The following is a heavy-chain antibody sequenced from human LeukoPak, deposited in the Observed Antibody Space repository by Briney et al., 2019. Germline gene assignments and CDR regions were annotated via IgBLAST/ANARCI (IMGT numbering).Heavy chain of an antibody. V-gene: IGHV1-46*01. Sequence: ASVKVPCKTSGYTSGYTFTSYYILGVGQPPGQGLEGRKVFKPHIGSTSYAQKFQGSVTMTADTSTSTVYMELSSLRSEDTAVYYCARDPSPLVPVPMGGGVFDIWGQGTMVTVSS. J-gene: IGHJ3*02. CDR2: FKPHIGST. CDR1: GYTFTSYY. D-gene: IGHD2-2*01. CDR3: ARDPSPLVPVPMGGGVFDI.